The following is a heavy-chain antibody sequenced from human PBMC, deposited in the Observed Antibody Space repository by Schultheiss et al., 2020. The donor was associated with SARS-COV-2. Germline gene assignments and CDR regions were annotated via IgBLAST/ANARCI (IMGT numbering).Heavy chain of an antibody. CDR1: GYTFTSYD. V-gene: IGHV1-8*01. Sequence: ASVKVSCKASGYTFTSYDINWVRQATGQGLEWMGWMNPNSGNTDYAQKFQGRVTMTRNTSISTAYMELSSLRSEDTAVYYCARRVATIWGDYWGQGTLVTVSS. CDR3: ARRVATIWGDY. D-gene: IGHD5-12*01. CDR2: MNPNSGNT. J-gene: IGHJ4*02.